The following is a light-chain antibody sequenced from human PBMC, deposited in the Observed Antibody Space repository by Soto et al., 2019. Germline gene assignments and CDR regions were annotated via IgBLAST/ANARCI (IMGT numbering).Light chain of an antibody. J-gene: IGKJ1*01. Sequence: EIGLTQSPGTLSLSPGERATLSCRASQSVSSSYLAWYQQKPGQAPRLLIYGATSRATGIPDRFSGSGSGTDFTLTISRLEPEDFAVYYCQPYGSSRTFGQGTKVDIK. CDR3: QPYGSSRT. V-gene: IGKV3-20*01. CDR1: QSVSSSY. CDR2: GAT.